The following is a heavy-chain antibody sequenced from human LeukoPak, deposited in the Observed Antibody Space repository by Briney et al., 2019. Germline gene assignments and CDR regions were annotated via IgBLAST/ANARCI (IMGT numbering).Heavy chain of an antibody. V-gene: IGHV4-4*07. J-gene: IGHJ3*02. CDR2: VYSSGST. Sequence: SETLSLTCTVSGGSISSYYWSWIRQPAGKGLEWIGRVYSSGSTNYNPSLKSRVTLSVDTSKNQFPLKLASVTAADTAVYYCARKGISAVAGAFDIWGQGTMVTVSS. CDR1: GGSISSYY. CDR3: ARKGISAVAGAFDI. D-gene: IGHD6-19*01.